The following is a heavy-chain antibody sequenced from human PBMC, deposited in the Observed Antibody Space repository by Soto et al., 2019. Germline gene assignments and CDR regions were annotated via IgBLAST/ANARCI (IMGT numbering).Heavy chain of an antibody. D-gene: IGHD2-2*01. V-gene: IGHV4-59*08. CDR3: ARGALGEPAARRGEYLQH. J-gene: IGHJ1*01. CDR2: IYYSGST. Sequence: QVQLQESGPGLVKTSETLSLTCTVSGGSISSYYWSWIRQPPGKGLESIGYIYYSGSTNYNPSLKCRVALSVDTSKSWFSLKLSSVTAADTAVYYCARGALGEPAARRGEYLQHWCQGPLVTVSS. CDR1: GGSISSYY.